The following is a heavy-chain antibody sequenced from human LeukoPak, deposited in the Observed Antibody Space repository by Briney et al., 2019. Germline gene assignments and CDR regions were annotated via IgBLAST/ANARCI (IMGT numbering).Heavy chain of an antibody. D-gene: IGHD3-22*01. V-gene: IGHV3-20*01. CDR2: INWNGGST. Sequence: GGSLRLSCATSGFTFGNYGMNLVRQAPGKGLDSVSGINWNGGSTGYADSVKGRFTISRDNAKNSLYLQMNSLRAEDAALYHCARSRGSGYYDYWGQGTLVTVSS. CDR1: GFTFGNYG. J-gene: IGHJ4*02. CDR3: ARSRGSGYYDY.